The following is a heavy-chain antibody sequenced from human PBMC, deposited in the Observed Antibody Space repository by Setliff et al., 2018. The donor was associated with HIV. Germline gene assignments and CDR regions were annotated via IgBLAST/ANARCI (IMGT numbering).Heavy chain of an antibody. J-gene: IGHJ4*02. Sequence: PSETLSLTCAVYGGSFSGYYWSWIRQPPGKGLEWIGEINHSGSTNYNPSLKSRVTISVDTSKNQFSLKLSSVTAADTAVYYCARAGGENCSSTSCSPPHFDYWGQGTLVTVS. V-gene: IGHV4-34*01. CDR3: ARAGGENCSSTSCSPPHFDY. CDR1: GGSFSGYY. CDR2: INHSGST. D-gene: IGHD2-2*01.